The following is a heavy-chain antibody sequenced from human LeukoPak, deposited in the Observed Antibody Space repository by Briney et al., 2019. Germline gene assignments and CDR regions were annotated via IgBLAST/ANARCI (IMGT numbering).Heavy chain of an antibody. Sequence: GGSLRLSCAASGFTFSNYAMSWVRQAPGKGLEWVSTISGNGGSTYYADSVKGPFTVSRDNSKNTLYVQMNSPRAEDTAVYYCAKALQVDYYYYYMDVWGKGTTVTVSS. CDR1: GFTFSNYA. CDR3: AKALQVDYYYYYMDV. D-gene: IGHD1-1*01. CDR2: ISGNGGST. J-gene: IGHJ6*03. V-gene: IGHV3-23*01.